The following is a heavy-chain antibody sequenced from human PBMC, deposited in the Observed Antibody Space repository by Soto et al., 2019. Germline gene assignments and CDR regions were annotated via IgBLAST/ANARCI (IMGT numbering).Heavy chain of an antibody. V-gene: IGHV1-18*01. D-gene: IGHD1-26*01. J-gene: IGHJ5*02. CDR3: ARGARNTGSPFDP. Sequence: ASVKVSCKASGYTFSNYGISWVRPAPGQGLEWMGWISAYNGNTNYAQKLQGRVTMTTDTSTSTAYMELRSLRSDDTAVYYCARGARNTGSPFDPWGQGALVTVSS. CDR2: ISAYNGNT. CDR1: GYTFSNYG.